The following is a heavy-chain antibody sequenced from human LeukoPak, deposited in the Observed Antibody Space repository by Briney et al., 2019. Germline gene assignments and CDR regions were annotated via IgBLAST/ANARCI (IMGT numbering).Heavy chain of an antibody. Sequence: SETLSLTCAVYGGSFSGYYWSWIRQPPGKGLEWIGEINHSGSTNYNPSLKSRVTISVDTSKNQFSLKLSSVTAADTAVYYCARGPRPDARITMIVPEYYFDYWGQGTLVTVSS. J-gene: IGHJ4*02. D-gene: IGHD3-22*01. CDR1: GGSFSGYY. V-gene: IGHV4-34*01. CDR3: ARGPRPDARITMIVPEYYFDY. CDR2: INHSGST.